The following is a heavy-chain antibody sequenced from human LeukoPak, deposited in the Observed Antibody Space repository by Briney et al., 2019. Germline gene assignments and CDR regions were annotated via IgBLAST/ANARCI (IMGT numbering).Heavy chain of an antibody. D-gene: IGHD1-14*01. Sequence: GGSLRLSSAASGFTVITNDMTWVRQAPGKGLEWVSVLYSDGNTKYADSVQGRFTISRDNSKNTLYLEMNSLSPDDTAVYYCARGVEPLAANTLAYWGQGTLATVSS. CDR1: GFTVITND. J-gene: IGHJ4*02. CDR3: ARGVEPLAANTLAY. CDR2: LYSDGNT. V-gene: IGHV3-53*01.